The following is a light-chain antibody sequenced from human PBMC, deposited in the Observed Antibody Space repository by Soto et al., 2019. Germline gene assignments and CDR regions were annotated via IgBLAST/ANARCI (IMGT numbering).Light chain of an antibody. J-gene: IGKJ1*01. CDR1: QSISRS. Sequence: EIVLTQSPAILSVSPGERATLSCRASQSISRSLAWYQQKPGQAPRLLISDASTRATGIPARFSGSGSGTEFTLTISSLQSEDFAVYYCQQYNDWPLTFGQGTKVDI. V-gene: IGKV3-15*01. CDR2: DAS. CDR3: QQYNDWPLT.